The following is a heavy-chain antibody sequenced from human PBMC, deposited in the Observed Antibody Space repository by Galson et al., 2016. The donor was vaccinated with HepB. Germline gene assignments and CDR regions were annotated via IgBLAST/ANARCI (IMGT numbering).Heavy chain of an antibody. J-gene: IGHJ6*02. Sequence: SCKASGGTVSSYAISWVRQAPGQGLEWMGGIIPIFGTTNYAQKFQGRVTITADEYTTTAYMELSSLRSEDTALYFCASGKYDILTGSPDYYGMDVWGQGTTVTVSS. V-gene: IGHV1-69*01. D-gene: IGHD3-9*01. CDR2: IIPIFGTT. CDR3: ASGKYDILTGSPDYYGMDV. CDR1: GGTVSSYA.